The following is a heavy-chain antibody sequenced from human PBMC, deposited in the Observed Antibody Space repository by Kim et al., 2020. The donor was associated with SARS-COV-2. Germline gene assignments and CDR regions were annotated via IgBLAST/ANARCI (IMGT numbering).Heavy chain of an antibody. Sequence: GGSLRLSCAASGFTFSSYGMHWVRQAPGKGLEWVAVISYDGSNKYYADSVKGRFTISRDNSKNTLYLQMNSLRAEDTAVYYCANEARQPVYWGQGTLVTVSS. CDR3: ANEARQPVY. CDR1: GFTFSSYG. J-gene: IGHJ4*02. D-gene: IGHD6-6*01. V-gene: IGHV3-30*18. CDR2: ISYDGSNK.